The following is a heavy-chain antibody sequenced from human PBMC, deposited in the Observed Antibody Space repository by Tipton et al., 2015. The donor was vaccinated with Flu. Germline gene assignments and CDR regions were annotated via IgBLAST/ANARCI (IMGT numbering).Heavy chain of an antibody. CDR1: GGTFSSYA. CDR2: IIPILGIA. V-gene: IGHV1-69*09. Sequence: QVQLVQSGAEVKKPGSSVKVSCKASGGTFSSYAISWVRQAPGQGLEWMGRIIPILGIANYAQKFQGRVTITADKSTSTAYMELGSLGSGDRAVYYCGGGGGGWNRPYYYGMDVWGQGTTVTVSS. CDR3: GGGGGGWNRPYYYGMDV. J-gene: IGHJ6*02. D-gene: IGHD1-1*01.